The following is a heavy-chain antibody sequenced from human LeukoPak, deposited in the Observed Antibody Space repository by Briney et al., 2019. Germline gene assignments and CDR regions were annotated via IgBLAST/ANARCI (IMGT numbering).Heavy chain of an antibody. Sequence: GGPLRLSCAASGFTFNNAWMSWVRQAPGKGLEWVGRIKSKTDGGTTDYAAPVKGRFTISRDDSKNTLYLQMNSLKTEDTAVYYCTTGITMVRGVIHLIDYWGQGTLVTVSS. CDR3: TTGITMVRGVIHLIDY. V-gene: IGHV3-15*01. CDR1: GFTFNNAW. CDR2: IKSKTDGGTT. J-gene: IGHJ4*02. D-gene: IGHD3-10*01.